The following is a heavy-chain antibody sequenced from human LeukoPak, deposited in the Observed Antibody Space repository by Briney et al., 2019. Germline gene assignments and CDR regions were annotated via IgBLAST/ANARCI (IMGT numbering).Heavy chain of an antibody. Sequence: PGGSLRLSCAASGFTFSTYAMSWVRQAPGKGLEWVSLISGSGGSTYYADSVKGRFTISRDNGKNTLSQQMNSLRAEDTALYYCAKERLTTTTFDSWGRGTLVTVSS. D-gene: IGHD4-11*01. CDR1: GFTFSTYA. CDR3: AKERLTTTTFDS. CDR2: ISGSGGST. J-gene: IGHJ4*02. V-gene: IGHV3-23*01.